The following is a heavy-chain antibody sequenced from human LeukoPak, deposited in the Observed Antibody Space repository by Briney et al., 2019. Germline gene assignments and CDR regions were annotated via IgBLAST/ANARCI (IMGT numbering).Heavy chain of an antibody. D-gene: IGHD3-16*01. V-gene: IGHV6-1*01. Sequence: KPSQTLSLTCAISGDSVSSNSAAWNWIRQSPSRGLEWLGRTYYRSKWYNDYALSVKSRVSINPDTSKNQFSLQLNSVTPEDTAVYYCARGGSLVAAYYYYGMDVWGQGTTVTVSS. J-gene: IGHJ6*02. CDR1: GDSVSSNSAA. CDR2: TYYRSKWYN. CDR3: ARGGSLVAAYYYYGMDV.